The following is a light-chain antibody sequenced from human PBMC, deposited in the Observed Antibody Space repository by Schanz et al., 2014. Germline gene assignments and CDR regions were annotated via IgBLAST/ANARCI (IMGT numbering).Light chain of an antibody. V-gene: IGKV3-20*01. J-gene: IGKJ2*01. CDR3: HHYGGSPYT. CDR1: QSVSGSY. CDR2: GAS. Sequence: EIVLTQSPGTLSLSPGERATLSCRASQSVSGSYLAWYQQKPGQAPWLLIYGASNRATGIPDRFSGSGSGTDFTLTISRLEPEDFAVYYCHHYGGSPYTFGQGTKLEIK.